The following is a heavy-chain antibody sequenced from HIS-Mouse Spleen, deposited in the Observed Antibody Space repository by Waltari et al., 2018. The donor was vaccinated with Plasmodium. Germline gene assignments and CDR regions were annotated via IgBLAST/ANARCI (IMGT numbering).Heavy chain of an antibody. J-gene: IGHJ1*01. Sequence: QVQLVQSGAEVKTPGASVKVSCKASGYTFTGYSMHWVRPAPGQGREWMGWINPNSGGTNYAQKFQGRVTMTRETSISTAYMELSRLRSDDTAVYYCARVLGYKAAAGTFVEYFQHWGQGTLVTVSS. D-gene: IGHD6-13*01. CDR1: GYTFTGYS. V-gene: IGHV1-2*02. CDR3: ARVLGYKAAAGTFVEYFQH. CDR2: INPNSGGT.